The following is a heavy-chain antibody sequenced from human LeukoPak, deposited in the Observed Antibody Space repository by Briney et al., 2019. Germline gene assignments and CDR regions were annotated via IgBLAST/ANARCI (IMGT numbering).Heavy chain of an antibody. J-gene: IGHJ4*02. CDR1: GYTFTSYG. CDR2: ISAYNRNT. V-gene: IGHV1-18*01. D-gene: IGHD3-22*01. CDR3: ARDFSTISEGYYYDSSGSY. Sequence: ASXXXSCKASGYTFTSYGISWVRQAPGQGREGMGWISAYNRNTNYSQKLHGRITITTATSTSPPYMELRSLRSDDTAVYYCARDFSTISEGYYYDSSGSYWGQGTLVTVSS.